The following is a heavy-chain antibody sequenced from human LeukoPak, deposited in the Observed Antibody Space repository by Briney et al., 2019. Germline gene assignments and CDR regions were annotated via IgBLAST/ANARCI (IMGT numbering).Heavy chain of an antibody. J-gene: IGHJ4*02. CDR2: ISWNSGSI. Sequence: GGSLRLSCAASGFTFSSYAMSWVRQAPGKGLEWVSGISWNSGSIGYADSVKGRFTISRDNAKNSLYLQMNSLRAEDTALYYCAKDRGYSSSSDFDYWGQGTLVTVSS. V-gene: IGHV3-9*01. D-gene: IGHD6-6*01. CDR3: AKDRGYSSSSDFDY. CDR1: GFTFSSYA.